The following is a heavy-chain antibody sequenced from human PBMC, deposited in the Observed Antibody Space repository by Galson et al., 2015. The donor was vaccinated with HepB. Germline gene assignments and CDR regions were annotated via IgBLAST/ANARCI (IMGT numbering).Heavy chain of an antibody. CDR3: AAVRYCSSTSCYVYFQH. Sequence: SVKVSCKASGFTFTSSAMQWVRQARGQRLEWIGWIVVGSGNTNYAQKFQERVTITRDMSTSTAYMELSSLRSEDTAVYYCAAVRYCSSTSCYVYFQHWGQGTLVTVSS. CDR1: GFTFTSSA. V-gene: IGHV1-58*02. D-gene: IGHD2-2*01. J-gene: IGHJ1*01. CDR2: IVVGSGNT.